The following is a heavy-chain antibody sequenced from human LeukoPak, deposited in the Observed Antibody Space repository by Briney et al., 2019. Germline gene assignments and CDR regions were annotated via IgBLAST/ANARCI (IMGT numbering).Heavy chain of an antibody. J-gene: IGHJ4*02. CDR1: GGSISSSSYY. CDR3: ARADLAYCGGDCYSLDY. CDR2: IYYSGST. Sequence: PSETLSLTCTVSGGSISSSSYYWGWIRQPPGKGLEWLGSIYYSGSTYYNPSLKSRVTISVDTSKNQFSLKLSSVTAADTAVYYCARADLAYCGGDCYSLDYWGQGTLVTVSS. D-gene: IGHD2-21*02. V-gene: IGHV4-39*07.